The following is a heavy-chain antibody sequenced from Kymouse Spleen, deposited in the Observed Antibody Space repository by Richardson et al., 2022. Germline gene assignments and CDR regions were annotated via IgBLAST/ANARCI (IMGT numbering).Heavy chain of an antibody. V-gene: IGHV3-33*01. D-gene: IGHD1-7*01. J-gene: IGHJ4*02. CDR3: ARDLGITGTTGLDY. CDR2: IWYDGSNK. CDR1: GFTFSSYG. Sequence: QVQLVESGGGVVQPGRSLRLSCAASGFTFSSYGMHWVRQAPGKGLEWVAVIWYDGSNKYYADSVKGRFTISRDNSKNTLYLQMNSLRAEDTAVYYCARDLGITGTTGLDYWGQGTLVTVSS.